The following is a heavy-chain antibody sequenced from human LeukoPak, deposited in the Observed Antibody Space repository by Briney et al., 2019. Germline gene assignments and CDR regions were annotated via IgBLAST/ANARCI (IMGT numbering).Heavy chain of an antibody. J-gene: IGHJ6*02. Sequence: PGRSLRLSCAASGFTFSSYGIHWVRQAPGKGLEWVAVISYLGDDQFYAESVKGRFTISRDNSKKTVFLQMNSLRGEDTAVYYCGKDRSSGPHYYYGMDVWGQGTAVIVSS. CDR3: GKDRSSGPHYYYGMDV. CDR2: ISYLGDDQ. D-gene: IGHD6-25*01. CDR1: GFTFSSYG. V-gene: IGHV3-30*18.